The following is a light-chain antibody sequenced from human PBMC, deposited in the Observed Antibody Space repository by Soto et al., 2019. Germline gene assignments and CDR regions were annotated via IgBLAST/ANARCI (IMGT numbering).Light chain of an antibody. CDR2: GAS. Sequence: EIVLTQSPGTLSLSPGERATLSCRASQSVSSSYLAWYQQKLGQAPRLLIYGASSRATDIPDRFSGSGSGTDFTLTLSRLEPEDCAVYYCQQYGSSPRTCGQGPKV. CDR3: QQYGSSPRT. J-gene: IGKJ1*01. V-gene: IGKV3-20*01. CDR1: QSVSSSY.